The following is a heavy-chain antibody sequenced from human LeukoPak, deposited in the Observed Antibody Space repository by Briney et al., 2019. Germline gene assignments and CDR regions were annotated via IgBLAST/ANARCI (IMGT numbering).Heavy chain of an antibody. CDR3: ARRRDFIDY. J-gene: IGHJ4*02. Sequence: PGGSLRLSCAASGFTLSDYYMSWIRQAPGKGLEWVSYSSSSGSTIYYADSVKGRFAISRDNAKNSLDLQMNSLRAEDTAVYYCARRRDFIDYWGQGTLVTVSS. CDR2: SSSSGSTI. D-gene: IGHD3/OR15-3a*01. V-gene: IGHV3-11*01. CDR1: GFTLSDYY.